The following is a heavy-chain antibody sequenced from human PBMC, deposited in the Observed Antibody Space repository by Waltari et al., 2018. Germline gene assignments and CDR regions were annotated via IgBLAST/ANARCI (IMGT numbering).Heavy chain of an antibody. Sequence: EVQLLASGGGLVQPGGSLRLSCAASGFTFSSYAMSWVRQAPGKGLEWVSATSGSGGSTYYADSVKGRFTISRDNSKNTLYLQMNSLRAEDTAVYYCAKEGCTGGVCYTHFDYWGQGTLVTVSS. J-gene: IGHJ4*02. CDR2: TSGSGGST. V-gene: IGHV3-23*01. CDR1: GFTFSSYA. CDR3: AKEGCTGGVCYTHFDY. D-gene: IGHD2-8*02.